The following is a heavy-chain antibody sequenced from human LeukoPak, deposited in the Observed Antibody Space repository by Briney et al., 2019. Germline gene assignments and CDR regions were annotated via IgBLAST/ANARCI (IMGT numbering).Heavy chain of an antibody. CDR1: GYSICSGYY. CDR3: ARGILWFGDKGFDY. CDR2: IYHSGST. Sequence: SETLSLTCAVSGYSICSGYYWGWIRQPPGKGLEWIGSIYHSGSTYYNPSLKSRVTISVDTSKNQFSLKLSSVTAADTAVYYCARGILWFGDKGFDYWGQGTLVTVSS. D-gene: IGHD3-10*01. J-gene: IGHJ4*02. V-gene: IGHV4-38-2*01.